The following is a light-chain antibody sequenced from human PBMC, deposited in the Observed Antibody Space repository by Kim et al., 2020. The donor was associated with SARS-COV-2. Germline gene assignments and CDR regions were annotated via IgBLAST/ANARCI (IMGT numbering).Light chain of an antibody. CDR2: GAS. CDR1: QSISSN. J-gene: IGKJ4*01. Sequence: EIVMTQSPTTLSVSPGERATLSCRASQSISSNLAWYQQKPGQAPRLLIYGASTRATGIPARFSGSGSGTEFTLTISGLQSEDFAVYYCQQHNNWPSLTFGGGTKVDIK. V-gene: IGKV3-15*01. CDR3: QQHNNWPSLT.